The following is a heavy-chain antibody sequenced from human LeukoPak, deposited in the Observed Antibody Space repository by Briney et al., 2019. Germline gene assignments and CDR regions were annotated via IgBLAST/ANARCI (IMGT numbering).Heavy chain of an antibody. CDR2: IYYSGST. CDR3: ARFWNDGSFDAFDI. V-gene: IGHV4-59*01. CDR1: GGSISSYY. J-gene: IGHJ3*02. Sequence: SETLSLTCTVSGGSISSYYWSWIRQPPGKGLEWIGYIYYSGSTNYNPSLKSRVTISVDTSRNQFSLKLSSVTAADTAVYYCARFWNDGSFDAFDIWGQGTMVTVSS. D-gene: IGHD1-1*01.